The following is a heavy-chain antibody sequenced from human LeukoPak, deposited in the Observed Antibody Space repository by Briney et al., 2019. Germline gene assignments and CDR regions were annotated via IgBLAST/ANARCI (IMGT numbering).Heavy chain of an antibody. V-gene: IGHV3-74*01. CDR3: GRARKVGGTGAFDI. CDR1: GFTFSNFW. Sequence: GGSLRLSCAASGFTFSNFWMHWVRQAPGKGLVWVSRIDADGTGATYADSVKGRFTISRDNAKNTLYLQMNSPTAEDTAVYYCGRARKVGGTGAFDIWGQGTVVTVSS. CDR2: IDADGTGA. D-gene: IGHD1-26*01. J-gene: IGHJ3*02.